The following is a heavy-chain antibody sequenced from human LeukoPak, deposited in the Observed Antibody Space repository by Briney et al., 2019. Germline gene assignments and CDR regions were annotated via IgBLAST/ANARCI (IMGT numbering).Heavy chain of an antibody. CDR3: ARDKMVRGVLGWFDP. J-gene: IGHJ5*02. D-gene: IGHD3-10*01. CDR1: GYTFTGHY. Sequence: ASVKVSCKASGYTFTGHYMHWVRQAPGQGLEWMGWINPNSGGTNYAQKFQGRVTMTRDTSVSTAYMELSRLRSDDTAVYYCARDKMVRGVLGWFDPWGQGTLVTVSS. V-gene: IGHV1-2*02. CDR2: INPNSGGT.